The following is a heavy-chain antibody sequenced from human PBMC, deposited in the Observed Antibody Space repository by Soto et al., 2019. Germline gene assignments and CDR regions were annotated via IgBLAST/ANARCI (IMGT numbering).Heavy chain of an antibody. CDR3: ARSQLGYCSGGSYYAHFDY. CDR1: GFTFSSYA. D-gene: IGHD2-15*01. Sequence: EVQLVESGGGLVQPGGSLRLSCAASGFTFSSYAMHWVRQAPGKGLEYVSAISSTGGSTYYANSVKGIFTISRDNSKNTLYLQMGSLRAEDMAVYDCARSQLGYCSGGSYYAHFDYWGKGILVTVFS. J-gene: IGHJ4*02. CDR2: ISSTGGST. V-gene: IGHV3-64*01.